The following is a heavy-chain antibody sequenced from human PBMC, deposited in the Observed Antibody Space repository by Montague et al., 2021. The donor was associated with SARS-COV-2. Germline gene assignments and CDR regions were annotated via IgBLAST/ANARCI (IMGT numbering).Heavy chain of an antibody. CDR2: IYYSGNT. D-gene: IGHD1-26*01. V-gene: IGHV4-39*01. CDR3: ARYSVSNYDGLRY. Sequence: SETLSLTCSVSGGSISSSGFYWGWIRQPPGKGLEWIGSIYYSGNTYYSPSLKSRVTISIDTSKNQFSLQLSSVTAADTAVYYCARYSVSNYDGLRYWGQGTLVTVSS. CDR1: GGSISSSGFY. J-gene: IGHJ1*01.